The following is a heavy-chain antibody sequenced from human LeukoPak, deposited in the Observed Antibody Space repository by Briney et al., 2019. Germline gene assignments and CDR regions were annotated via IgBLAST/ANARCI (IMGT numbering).Heavy chain of an antibody. CDR3: ARDVWDSSGYYLGFDP. V-gene: IGHV1-2*02. CDR1: GYTFTGYY. D-gene: IGHD3-22*01. CDR2: INPNSGGT. J-gene: IGHJ5*02. Sequence: GSVKVSCKASGYTFTGYYMHWVRQAPGQGLEWMGWINPNSGGTNYAQKFQGRVTMTRDTSISTAYMELSRLRSDDTAVYYCARDVWDSSGYYLGFDPWGQGTLVTVSS.